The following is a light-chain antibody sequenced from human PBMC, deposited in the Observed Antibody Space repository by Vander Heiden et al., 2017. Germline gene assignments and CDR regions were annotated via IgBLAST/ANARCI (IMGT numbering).Light chain of an antibody. J-gene: IGLJ1*01. CDR2: QDS. Sequence: SYELTQTPAVPVSPGQTASISCPGDKLGDKYACWYQQKPGQSPVLVIYQDSKRPSGIPERFSGSNSGNTATLTISGTQAMDEADYYCQAWDSSTYVFGTGTKVTVL. CDR3: QAWDSSTYV. V-gene: IGLV3-1*01. CDR1: KLGDKY.